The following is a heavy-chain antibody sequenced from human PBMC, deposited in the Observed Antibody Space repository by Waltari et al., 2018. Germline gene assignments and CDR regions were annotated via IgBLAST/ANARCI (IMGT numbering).Heavy chain of an antibody. V-gene: IGHV4-34*01. J-gene: IGHJ4*02. D-gene: IGHD2-2*01. CDR1: GGSFSGYY. CDR3: ARDAGVVVPGGYYFDY. Sequence: QVQLQQWGAGLLKPSETLSLTCAVYGGSFSGYYWSWIRQPPGKGLEWIGEINHSGSTNYHPSLKSRVTISVNTSKNQFSLKLSSVTAADTAVYYCARDAGVVVPGGYYFDYWGQGTLVTVSS. CDR2: INHSGST.